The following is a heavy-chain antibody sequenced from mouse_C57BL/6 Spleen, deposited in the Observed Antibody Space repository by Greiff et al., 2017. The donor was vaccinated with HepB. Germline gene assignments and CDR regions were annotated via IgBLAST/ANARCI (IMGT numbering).Heavy chain of an antibody. V-gene: IGHV1-82*01. J-gene: IGHJ1*03. CDR3: ARGGAYYYGSRWYFDV. CDR2: IYPGDGDT. CDR1: GYAFSSSW. Sequence: VQLQQSGPELVKPGASVKISCKASGYAFSSSWMNWVKQRPGKGLEWIGRIYPGDGDTNYNGKFKGKATLTADKSSSTAYMQLSSLTSEDSAVYFWARGGAYYYGSRWYFDVWGTGTTVTVSS. D-gene: IGHD1-1*01.